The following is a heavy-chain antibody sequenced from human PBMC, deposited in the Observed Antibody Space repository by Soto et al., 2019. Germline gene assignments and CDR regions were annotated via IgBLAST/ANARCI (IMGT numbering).Heavy chain of an antibody. CDR2: IWYDGSNK. CDR3: ARGRYQLLLDAFDI. Sequence: QVQLVESGGGVVQPGRSLRLSCAASGFTFSSYGMHWVRQAPGKGLEWVAVIWYDGSNKYYADSVKGRFTISRDNSKNTLYLQMNSLRAEDTALYYCARGRYQLLLDAFDIWGQGTMVTVSS. J-gene: IGHJ3*02. D-gene: IGHD2-2*01. CDR1: GFTFSSYG. V-gene: IGHV3-33*01.